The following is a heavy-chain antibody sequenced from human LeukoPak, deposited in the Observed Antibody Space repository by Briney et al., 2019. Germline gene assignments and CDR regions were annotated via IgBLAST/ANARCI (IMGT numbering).Heavy chain of an antibody. J-gene: IGHJ6*03. Sequence: SETLSLTCTVSGGSISNYYWSWIRQPPGKGLERILYIYYSGITNYNHSLKSRVTISVDTSKNQFSLKLTSVTAADTAVYFFEGEDVIRDFDLDYYYYFYMDVWGRGTTVTISS. CDR1: GGSISNYY. D-gene: IGHD3-9*01. CDR3: EGEDVIRDFDLDYYYYFYMDV. CDR2: IYYSGIT. V-gene: IGHV4-59*01.